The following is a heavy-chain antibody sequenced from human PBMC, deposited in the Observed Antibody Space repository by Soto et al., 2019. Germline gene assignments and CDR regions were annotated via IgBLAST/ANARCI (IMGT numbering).Heavy chain of an antibody. J-gene: IGHJ4*02. Sequence: GGSLRLSCAASGFTFRSYALSWVRQAPGKGLEWVSAISGSGGSTYYADSVKGRFTISRDNSKNTLYLQMNSLRAEDTAVYYCAKGVRYGYSFDYWGQGTPVTVSS. D-gene: IGHD5-18*01. CDR3: AKGVRYGYSFDY. CDR2: ISGSGGST. V-gene: IGHV3-23*01. CDR1: GFTFRSYA.